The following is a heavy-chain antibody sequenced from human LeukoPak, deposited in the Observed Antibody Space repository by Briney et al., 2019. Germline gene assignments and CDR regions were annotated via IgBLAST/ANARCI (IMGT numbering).Heavy chain of an antibody. J-gene: IGHJ6*03. D-gene: IGHD6-13*01. V-gene: IGHV4-4*07. CDR2: IYTSGST. CDR3: VRGDKKSIAAAGKTHYYYYMDV. CDR1: GGSISSYSYY. Sequence: PSETLSLTCTVSGGSISSYSYYWGWIRQPAGKGLEWIGRIYTSGSTNYNPSLKGRVTMSVDTSKNQFSLKLSSVTAADTAVYYCVRGDKKSIAAAGKTHYYYYMDVWGKGTTVTVSS.